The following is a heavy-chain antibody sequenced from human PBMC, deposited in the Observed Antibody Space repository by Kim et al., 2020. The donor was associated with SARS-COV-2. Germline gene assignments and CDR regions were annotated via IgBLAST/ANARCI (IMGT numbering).Heavy chain of an antibody. Sequence: SETLSLTCSVSGDSISNKEWSWIRQPAGKGLEWIGRSTLTGNTAYHPSLQSRVTMSVDTSKTQFSLRLSFVSAADTAVYYCVNQYFGVPAVWGQGLLVTVSS. J-gene: IGHJ4*02. CDR1: GDSISNKE. CDR2: STLTGNT. CDR3: VNQYFGVPAV. V-gene: IGHV4-4*07. D-gene: IGHD4-17*01.